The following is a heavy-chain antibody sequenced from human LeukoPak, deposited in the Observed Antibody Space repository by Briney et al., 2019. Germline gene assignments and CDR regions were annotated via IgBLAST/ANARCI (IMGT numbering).Heavy chain of an antibody. V-gene: IGHV4-59*02. CDR1: GGADGPYY. CDR2: VDYRRKN. Sequence: SETLSLTCTVSGGADGPYYWTRIRQSPGKGLQWIGYVDYRRKNSYNPSLNSRVTISLDTSKSQFSLTLSSVTAADTAVYFCARDLSDTSGWGDALYPWGQGTMVTVSS. CDR3: ARDLSDTSGWGDALYP. D-gene: IGHD3-22*01. J-gene: IGHJ3*01.